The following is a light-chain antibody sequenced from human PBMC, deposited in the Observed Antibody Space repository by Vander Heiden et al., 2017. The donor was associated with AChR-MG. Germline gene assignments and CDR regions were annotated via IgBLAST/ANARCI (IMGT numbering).Light chain of an antibody. CDR2: GAS. CDR3: KQYGSSPRT. V-gene: IGKV3-20*01. Sequence: IVLPPSPGPLSLSPGDRAPLSCRASQSGSSSYLAWYQQKPGQAPRLLIYGASRRDTGNPDRFSGSRAGTDFTLTISRLEPEDFAVYYCKQYGSSPRTFGQGTKGEIK. J-gene: IGKJ1*01. CDR1: QSGSSSY.